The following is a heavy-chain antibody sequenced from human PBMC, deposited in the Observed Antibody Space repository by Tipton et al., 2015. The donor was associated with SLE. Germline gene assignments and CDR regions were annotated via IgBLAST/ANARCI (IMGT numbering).Heavy chain of an antibody. CDR1: GFTFSSYA. J-gene: IGHJ4*02. CDR3: AREAMTFDY. Sequence: SLRLSCAASGFTFSSYAMHWVRQAPGKGLEWVAVISYDGSNKYYADSVRGRFTISRDNAKNTVYLQMNSLRAEDTAVYYCAREAMTFDYWGQGALVTVSS. CDR2: ISYDGSNK. D-gene: IGHD2/OR15-2a*01. V-gene: IGHV3-30*04.